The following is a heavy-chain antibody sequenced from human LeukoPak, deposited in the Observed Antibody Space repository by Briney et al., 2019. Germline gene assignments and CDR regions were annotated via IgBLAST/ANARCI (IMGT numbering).Heavy chain of an antibody. CDR3: ARAGLLLWFGEYFNDAFDI. Sequence: SETLSLTCTVSGGSISSYYWSWIRQPAGKGLEWIGRIYTSGSTNYNPSLKSRVTMSVDTSKNQFSLKLSSVTAADTAVYYCARAGLLLWFGEYFNDAFDIWGQGTMVTASS. J-gene: IGHJ3*02. CDR2: IYTSGST. D-gene: IGHD3-10*01. V-gene: IGHV4-4*07. CDR1: GGSISSYY.